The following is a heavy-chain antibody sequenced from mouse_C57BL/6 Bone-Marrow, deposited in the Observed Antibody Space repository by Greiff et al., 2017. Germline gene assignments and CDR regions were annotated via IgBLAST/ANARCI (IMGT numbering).Heavy chain of an antibody. CDR1: GFTFSNYW. V-gene: IGHV6-3*01. CDR2: IRLKSDNYAT. D-gene: IGHD1-1*01. Sequence: EVKVEESGGGLVQPGGSMKLSCVASGFTFSNYWMNWVRQSPEKGLEWVAQIRLKSDNYATHYAESVKGRFTISRDDSKSSVYLQMNNLRAEDTGIYYCTCPGATGGYAMDYWGQGTSVTVSS. CDR3: TCPGATGGYAMDY. J-gene: IGHJ4*01.